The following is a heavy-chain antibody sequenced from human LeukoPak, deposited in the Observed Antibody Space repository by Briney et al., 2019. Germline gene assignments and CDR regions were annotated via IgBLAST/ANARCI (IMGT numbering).Heavy chain of an antibody. V-gene: IGHV5-51*01. Sequence: GESLKISCKGSGYSFTSYWIGWVRQMPGKGLEWMGIIYPGDSDARYSPSFQGQVTISADKSISTAYLQWSSLKASDTAMYYCARGVGGSYDPANFDYWGQGTLVTVSS. CDR1: GYSFTSYW. CDR3: ARGVGGSYDPANFDY. CDR2: IYPGDSDA. D-gene: IGHD1-26*01. J-gene: IGHJ4*02.